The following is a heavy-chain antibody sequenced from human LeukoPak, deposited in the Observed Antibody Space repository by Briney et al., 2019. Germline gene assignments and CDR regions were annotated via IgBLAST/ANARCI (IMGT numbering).Heavy chain of an antibody. V-gene: IGHV3-53*01. Sequence: GGSLRLSCAASGFTVSSNYMSWVRQAPGKGLDWGSSIFSGGSTYYADSVKSRFTISREKSKNTLYLQMNGLRAEDTAVYYCARSIPYGTTWYGRSDYWGQGTLVTVSS. J-gene: IGHJ4*02. CDR2: IFSGGST. D-gene: IGHD6-13*01. CDR1: GFTVSSNY. CDR3: ARSIPYGTTWYGRSDY.